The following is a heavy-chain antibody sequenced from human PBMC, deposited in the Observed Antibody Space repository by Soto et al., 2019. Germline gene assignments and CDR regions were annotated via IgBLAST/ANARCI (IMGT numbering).Heavy chain of an antibody. Sequence: QVQLVQSAAEVKKPGASVKVSCKASGYTFIRYGITWVRQAPGQGLEWMGWISPYNDYTIYAQKVQGRVTMTTDTSTGTXYXKLRSLKSDDTAVYYCARGGYYDNTWGKLSHYGLDVWGQGTSVTVSS. CDR3: ARGGYYDNTWGKLSHYGLDV. CDR2: ISPYNDYT. CDR1: GYTFIRYG. D-gene: IGHD3-16*01. J-gene: IGHJ6*02. V-gene: IGHV1-18*01.